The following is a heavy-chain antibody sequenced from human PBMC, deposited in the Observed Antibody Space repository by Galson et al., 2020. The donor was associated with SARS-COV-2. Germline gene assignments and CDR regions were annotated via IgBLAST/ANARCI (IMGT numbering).Heavy chain of an antibody. V-gene: IGHV3-21*04. Sequence: GGSLRLSCVGTGDRLSSYSMHWVRQTPGKRPEWVPSITGTTTYIYYADSVTGRFTISRDDSKNTLYLQMNTLRVEDTAVYFCARPDNWNQNPFDSWGQGVQVTVSS. CDR2: ITGTTTYI. D-gene: IGHD1-1*01. CDR1: GDRLSSYS. CDR3: ARPDNWNQNPFDS. J-gene: IGHJ4*02.